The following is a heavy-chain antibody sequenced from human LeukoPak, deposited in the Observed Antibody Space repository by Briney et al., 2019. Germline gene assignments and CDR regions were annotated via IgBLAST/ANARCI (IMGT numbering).Heavy chain of an antibody. V-gene: IGHV3-21*01. D-gene: IGHD2-8*01. J-gene: IGHJ2*01. CDR3: ARDQMVRAHWYFGL. CDR1: GFTFSSYS. Sequence: GGSLRLSCAASGFTFSSYSMNWVRQAPGKGLEWVSSISSSSSYIYYADSVKGRFTISRDNAKNSLYLQMNSLRAEDTAVYYCARDQMVRAHWYFGLWGRGTLVTVSS. CDR2: ISSSSSYI.